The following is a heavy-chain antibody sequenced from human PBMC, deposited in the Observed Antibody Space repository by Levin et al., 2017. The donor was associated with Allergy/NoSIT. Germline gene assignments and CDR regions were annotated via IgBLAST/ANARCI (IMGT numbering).Heavy chain of an antibody. Sequence: VASVKVSCKASGYTFTSYAMNWVRQAPGQGLEWMGWINTNTGNPTYAQGFTGRFVFSLDTSVSTAYLQISSLKAEDTAVYYCARDLRQLAEYYFDYWGQGTLVTVSS. D-gene: IGHD6-6*01. V-gene: IGHV7-4-1*02. CDR1: GYTFTSYA. J-gene: IGHJ4*02. CDR2: INTNTGNP. CDR3: ARDLRQLAEYYFDY.